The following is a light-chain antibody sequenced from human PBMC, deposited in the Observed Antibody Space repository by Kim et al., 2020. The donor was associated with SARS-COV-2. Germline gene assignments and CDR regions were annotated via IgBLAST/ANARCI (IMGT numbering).Light chain of an antibody. CDR3: MQSLETKFT. V-gene: IGKV2-28*01. J-gene: IGKJ2*01. CDR1: QSLLHTTGDIH. CDR2: PVS. Sequence: DIVMTQSPLSLPVTPGEPASISCRSSQSLLHTTGDIHVDWYVQKPGQSPQLLIYPVSIRAAGVPDRFSGSGSGTDFTLKISRVGAEDAGSYYCMQSLETKFTFGQGAKLEI.